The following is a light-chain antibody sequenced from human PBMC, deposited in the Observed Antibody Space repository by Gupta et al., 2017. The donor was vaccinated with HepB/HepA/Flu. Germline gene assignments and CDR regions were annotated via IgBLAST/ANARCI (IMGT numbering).Light chain of an antibody. CDR3: QTWGTGIVV. CDR2: INRDGSH. V-gene: IGLV4-69*01. Sequence: QLVLTQSPSASASLGASVKLTCTLSSGHSSYASAWHQQQPAKGPRYLMKINRDGSHSKGDGIPDRFSGSSSGAERYLTISSLQSEDEADYYCQTWGTGIVVFGGGTKLTVL. CDR1: SGHSSYA. J-gene: IGLJ2*01.